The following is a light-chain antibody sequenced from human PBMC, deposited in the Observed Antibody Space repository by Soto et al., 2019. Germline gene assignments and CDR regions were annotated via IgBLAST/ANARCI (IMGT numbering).Light chain of an antibody. Sequence: QSVLTQPPSASGTPGQRVTIPCSGSSSNIGSNPVNWYQHLPGTAPKLLIYRTDKRPPGVPDRFSGSQSGTSASLAISGLQSEDEADYYSVAWDGSLYGPVFGGGTKRTV. V-gene: IGLV1-44*01. CDR3: VAWDGSLYGPV. CDR1: SSNIGSNP. J-gene: IGLJ2*01. CDR2: RTD.